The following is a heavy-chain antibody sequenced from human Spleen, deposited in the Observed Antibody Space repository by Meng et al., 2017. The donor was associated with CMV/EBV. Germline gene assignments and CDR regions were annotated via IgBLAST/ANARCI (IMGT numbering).Heavy chain of an antibody. J-gene: IGHJ5*02. CDR3: VRGLVGRYCSSTSCSTHNWFDP. CDR2: INHSVST. V-gene: IGHV4-34*01. Sequence: GSYYDWLRQPPRKGLEWIGEINHSVSTNYNPSLKSRVTISVDTSKNQFSLKLSSVTAADTAVYYCVRGLVGRYCSSTSCSTHNWFDPWGQGTLVTVSS. D-gene: IGHD2-2*01. CDR1: GSY.